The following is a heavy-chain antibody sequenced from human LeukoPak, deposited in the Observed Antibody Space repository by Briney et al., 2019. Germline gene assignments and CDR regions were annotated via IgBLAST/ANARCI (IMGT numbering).Heavy chain of an antibody. CDR1: GFSFRSYW. CDR3: AKVFAPSIAAAGTSYYFDY. Sequence: GGSLRLSCEDSGFSFRSYWMSWVRQAPGKGLEWVANIKQDGSEKYYVDSVKGRFTISRDNSKNTLYLQMNSLRAEDTAVYYCAKVFAPSIAAAGTSYYFDYWGQGTLVTVSS. J-gene: IGHJ4*02. D-gene: IGHD6-13*01. V-gene: IGHV3-7*03. CDR2: IKQDGSEK.